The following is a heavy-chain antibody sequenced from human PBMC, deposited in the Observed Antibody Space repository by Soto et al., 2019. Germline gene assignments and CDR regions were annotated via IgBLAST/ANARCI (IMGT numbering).Heavy chain of an antibody. CDR2: IYSGGST. V-gene: IGHV3-53*01. J-gene: IGHJ6*02. CDR1: GFTVSSNY. D-gene: IGHD6-6*01. CDR3: ARGRQYSSSTPAYYYGMDV. Sequence: GGSLRLSCAASGFTVSSNYMSWVRQAPGKGLEWVSVIYSGGSTYYADSVKGRFTISRDNSKNTLYLQMNSLRAEDTAVYYCARGRQYSSSTPAYYYGMDVWGQGTTVTVSS.